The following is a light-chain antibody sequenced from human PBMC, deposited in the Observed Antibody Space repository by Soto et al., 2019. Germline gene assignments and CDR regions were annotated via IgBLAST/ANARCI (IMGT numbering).Light chain of an antibody. J-gene: IGKJ1*01. CDR1: QSVSSAS. V-gene: IGKV3-20*01. CDR2: GAS. CDR3: QHYGQT. Sequence: IVLTQSPGTLSLSPGERGTLYCRASQSVSSASLAWYQQRPSQAPRLLISGASSRATGVPDRFSGGGSGTDFTLTISRLEPEDLAVYYCQHYGQTFGPGTK.